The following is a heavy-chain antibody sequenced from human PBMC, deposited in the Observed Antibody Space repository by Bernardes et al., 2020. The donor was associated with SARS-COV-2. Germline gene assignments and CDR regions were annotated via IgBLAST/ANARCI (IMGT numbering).Heavy chain of an antibody. CDR2: IYPDDSET. D-gene: IGHD3-3*01. CDR1: GYSFTSHW. CDR3: AKGSFGVELLHAFDI. J-gene: IGHJ3*02. Sequence: GESLKISCHDSGYSFTSHWIAWVRQMPGKGLEWMGMIYPDDSETRFSPSFQGRVTISADKSINTAYLQWTSLKASDTAMYYCAKGSFGVELLHAFDIWGQGTMVTVSS. V-gene: IGHV5-51*01.